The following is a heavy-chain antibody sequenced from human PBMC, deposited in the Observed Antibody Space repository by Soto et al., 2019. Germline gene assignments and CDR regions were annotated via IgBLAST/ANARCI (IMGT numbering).Heavy chain of an antibody. V-gene: IGHV3-23*01. CDR3: ATPPAVASTNYSYYGMDV. CDR1: GFTFSTYA. CDR2: VSGTGGTT. J-gene: IGHJ6*02. Sequence: EVQLLESGGGLVQPGGSLRLSCAASGFTFSTYAMNWVRQAPGKGLEWVSSVSGTGGTTYYADSVKGRFTISRDNSKNTLYLRMTSLGAEDTAVYYCATPPAVASTNYSYYGMDVWGQGTTVTVSS. D-gene: IGHD6-19*01.